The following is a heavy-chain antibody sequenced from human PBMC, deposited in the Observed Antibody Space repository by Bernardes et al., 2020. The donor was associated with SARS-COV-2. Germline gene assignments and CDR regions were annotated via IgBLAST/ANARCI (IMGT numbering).Heavy chain of an antibody. D-gene: IGHD3-10*01. Sequence: GGSLRLSCAASGFTFSDYWMHWVRQVPGKGLVWVSRIRGDGVVRNYADSVKGRFSISRDNAKNTLSLRLNSLRDEDTAVYFCARDALYGSGSCQDWGQGTLVTVSS. J-gene: IGHJ4*02. CDR2: IRGDGVVR. CDR3: ARDALYGSGSCQD. V-gene: IGHV3-74*01. CDR1: GFTFSDYW.